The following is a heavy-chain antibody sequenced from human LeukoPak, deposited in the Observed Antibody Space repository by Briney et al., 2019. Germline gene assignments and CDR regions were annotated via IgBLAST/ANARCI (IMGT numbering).Heavy chain of an antibody. V-gene: IGHV3-48*02. J-gene: IGHJ4*02. CDR2: ISSGSTTI. CDR3: AKNLHQWLVQD. D-gene: IGHD6-19*01. CDR1: GFTFSTYS. Sequence: GGSLRLSCAASGFTFSTYSMNWVRQAPGKGLEWVSYISSGSTTIYYADSVKGRFTISRDNAKNSLYLQMNSLRYGDTAVYYCAKNLHQWLVQDWGQGTLVTVSS.